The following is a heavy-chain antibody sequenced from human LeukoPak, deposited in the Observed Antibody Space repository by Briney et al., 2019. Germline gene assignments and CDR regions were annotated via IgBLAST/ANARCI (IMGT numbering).Heavy chain of an antibody. CDR3: ARIERSSYSLGFDY. Sequence: SDTLSLTCTVSGGSISSGGYYWSWIRKHPWKGLEWLGHIYYSGTSFYNPSLTSRVTISVDTSKNQFSLKLTSVNDADTAVYYCARIERSSYSLGFDYWGQGTLVTVSS. J-gene: IGHJ4*02. CDR2: IYYSGTS. CDR1: GGSISSGGYY. V-gene: IGHV4-31*03. D-gene: IGHD6-6*01.